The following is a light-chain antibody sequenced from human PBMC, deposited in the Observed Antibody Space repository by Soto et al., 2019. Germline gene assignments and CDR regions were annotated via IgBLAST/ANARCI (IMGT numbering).Light chain of an antibody. Sequence: EIVLTHSPATLSVSPGGRATLSCRASQSISDTLAWYQQKPGQAPRLLIHGASTRAIGIPARFSGSGSGTEFTLTISSLQSEDFAVYYCHQYNNWPPWTFGQGTKVDIK. CDR2: GAS. V-gene: IGKV3-15*01. J-gene: IGKJ1*01. CDR1: QSISDT. CDR3: HQYNNWPPWT.